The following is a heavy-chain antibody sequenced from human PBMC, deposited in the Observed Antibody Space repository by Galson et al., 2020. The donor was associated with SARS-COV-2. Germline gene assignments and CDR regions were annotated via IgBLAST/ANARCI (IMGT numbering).Heavy chain of an antibody. Sequence: GGSLRLSCAASGFTFSDYTMNWVRQAPGKGLEWLSSISHRSSYIYYADSVKGRFTISRDNAKNSLYLQVNSLTVEDTAVYFCARTPLGYCSTTSCHHPFDPWGQGTLVTVSS. CDR2: ISHRSSYI. D-gene: IGHD2-2*01. CDR1: GFTFSDYT. CDR3: ARTPLGYCSTTSCHHPFDP. V-gene: IGHV3-21*01. J-gene: IGHJ5*02.